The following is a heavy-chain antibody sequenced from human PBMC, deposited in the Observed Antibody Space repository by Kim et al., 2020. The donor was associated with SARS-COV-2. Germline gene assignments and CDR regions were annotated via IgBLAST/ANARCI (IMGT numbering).Heavy chain of an antibody. CDR3: ARHCSGGSCSSWSFDY. D-gene: IGHD2-15*01. CDR1: GGSISSGGYY. J-gene: IGHJ4*02. Sequence: SETLSLTCTVSGGSISSGGYYWSWIRQHTGQGLEWIGYTYYSGSTYYNPSLKSRVTISVDTSKNQFSLKLSSVTAADTAGYYCARHCSGGSCSSWSFDYWGQGTLVPVSS. V-gene: IGHV4-31*03. CDR2: TYYSGST.